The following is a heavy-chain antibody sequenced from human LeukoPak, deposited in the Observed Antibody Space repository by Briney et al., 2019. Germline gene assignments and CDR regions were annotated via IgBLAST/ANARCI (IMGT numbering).Heavy chain of an antibody. D-gene: IGHD3-22*01. CDR3: ARGRDSRGYQFMGFDS. V-gene: IGHV4-30-2*01. J-gene: IGHJ4*02. CDR1: GGPISSGGYY. Sequence: SETLSLTCTVSGGPISSGGYYWSWIRQPPGKGLEWIGYIYHSGSTYYNPSLKSRVTISVDRSKNQFSLRLSSVTAADTAVYYCARGRDSRGYQFMGFDSWGQGTLVTVSS. CDR2: IYHSGST.